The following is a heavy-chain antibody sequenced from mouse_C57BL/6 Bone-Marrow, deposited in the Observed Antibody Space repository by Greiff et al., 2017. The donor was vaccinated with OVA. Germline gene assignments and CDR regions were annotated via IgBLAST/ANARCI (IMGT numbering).Heavy chain of an antibody. Sequence: QVQLKQSGAELVRPGASVTLSCKASGYTFTDYEMHWVKQTPVHGLEWIGAIDPETGGTAYNQKFKGKAILTADKSSSTAYMELRSLTSEDSAVYYCTRWGPYYFDYWGQGTTLTVSS. CDR3: TRWGPYYFDY. CDR1: GYTFTDYE. CDR2: IDPETGGT. J-gene: IGHJ2*01. V-gene: IGHV1-15*01.